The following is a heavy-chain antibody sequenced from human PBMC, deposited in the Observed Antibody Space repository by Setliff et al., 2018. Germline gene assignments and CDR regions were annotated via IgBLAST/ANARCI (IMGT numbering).Heavy chain of an antibody. CDR1: GGSFSGYY. J-gene: IGHJ6*03. Sequence: PSETLSLTCAVYGGSFSGYYWSWIRQPPGKGLEWIGEINHSGSTNYNPSLKSRVTTSVDTSKNQFSLKLSSVTAADTAVYYCASQLGGYCSGGSCYSYYYYYYMDVWGKGTTVTVSS. CDR2: INHSGST. D-gene: IGHD2-15*01. V-gene: IGHV4-34*01. CDR3: ASQLGGYCSGGSCYSYYYYYYMDV.